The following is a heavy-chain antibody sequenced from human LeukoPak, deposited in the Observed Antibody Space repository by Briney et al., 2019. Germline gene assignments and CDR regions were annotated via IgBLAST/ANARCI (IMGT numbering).Heavy chain of an antibody. CDR3: TRDLGSSWTDHWFDP. D-gene: IGHD6-13*01. CDR2: INPNSGGT. Sequence: GESLKISCKGSGYSFTSYWIGWVRQAPGQGLERMGWINPNSGGTNYAQKFQGRVTMTRDTSISTAYMELSRLRSDDTAVYYCTRDLGSSWTDHWFDPWGQGTLVTVSS. J-gene: IGHJ5*02. CDR1: GYSFTSYW. V-gene: IGHV1-2*02.